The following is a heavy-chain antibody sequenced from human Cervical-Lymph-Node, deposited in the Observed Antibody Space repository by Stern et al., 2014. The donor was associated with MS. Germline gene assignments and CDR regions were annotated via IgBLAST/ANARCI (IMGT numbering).Heavy chain of an antibody. V-gene: IGHV3-21*01. CDR2: ITKSGASM. Sequence: EVQLVESGGGLVTPGGALRLSCAASGFTFSDYSMNWVRQAQGKGLEWVSSITKSGASMYYGDSVKGRFTISRDNAKNTLYLQMDSLSAEDTATYFCASTLHGGLYNWFDPWGQGTLVTVSS. CDR3: ASTLHGGLYNWFDP. D-gene: IGHD2-2*01. J-gene: IGHJ5*02. CDR1: GFTFSDYS.